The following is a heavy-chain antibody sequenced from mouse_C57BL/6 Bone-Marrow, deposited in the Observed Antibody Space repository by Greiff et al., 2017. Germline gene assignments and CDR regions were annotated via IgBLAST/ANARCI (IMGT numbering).Heavy chain of an antibody. CDR2: IYPGDGDT. CDR1: GYAFSSYW. CDR3: ARANWDDAMDY. Sequence: QVHVKQSGAELVKPGASVKISCKASGYAFSSYWMNWVKQRPGKGLEWIGQIYPGDGDTNYNGKFKGKATLTADKSSSTAYMQLSSLTSEDSAVYFCARANWDDAMDYWGQGTSVTVSS. J-gene: IGHJ4*01. V-gene: IGHV1-80*01. D-gene: IGHD4-1*01.